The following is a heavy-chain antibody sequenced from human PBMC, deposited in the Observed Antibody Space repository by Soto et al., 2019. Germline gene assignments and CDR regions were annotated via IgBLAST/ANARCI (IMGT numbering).Heavy chain of an antibody. D-gene: IGHD6-13*01. CDR2: IYHSGST. J-gene: IGHJ6*02. CDR1: GGTISRSNW. CDR3: ASGDGSSRSRMHSSYRMDA. Sequence: PPGKLRVTCAVSGGTISRSNWWSLGRQPPGKGLEWIGEIYHSGSTNYNPSLKSRVTISVDKSKNQFSLKLSSVTAADTAVYYCASGDGSSRSRMHSSYRMDARCHGSTVT. V-gene: IGHV4-4*03.